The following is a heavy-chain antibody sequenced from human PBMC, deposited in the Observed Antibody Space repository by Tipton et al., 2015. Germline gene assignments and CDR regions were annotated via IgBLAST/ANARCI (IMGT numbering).Heavy chain of an antibody. J-gene: IGHJ5*02. V-gene: IGHV5-51*03. CDR1: GCSFTSYW. Sequence: QSGAEVKKPGESLKISCKGSGCSFTSYWIGWVRQMPGKGLEWMGIIYPGDSDPTYSPSFQVQVTISVDKSISTAYLQWISLKASDTAIYYCARWLQSGQYNWFDPWGQGTVVTVSS. D-gene: IGHD5-24*01. CDR2: IYPGDSDP. CDR3: ARWLQSGQYNWFDP.